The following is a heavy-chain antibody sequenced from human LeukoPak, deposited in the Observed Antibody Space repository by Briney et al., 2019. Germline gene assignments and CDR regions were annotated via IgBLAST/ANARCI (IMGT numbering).Heavy chain of an antibody. Sequence: GGSLRLSCAASGFTFSSYWMHWVRQAPGKGLVWVSRINTDGSSTSYADSVKGRFTISRDNAKNTLYLQMNSLRAEDTAVYYCARGRDFWSGHDAFDIWGQGTMVTVSS. J-gene: IGHJ3*02. V-gene: IGHV3-74*01. CDR3: ARGRDFWSGHDAFDI. CDR1: GFTFSSYW. CDR2: INTDGSST. D-gene: IGHD3-3*01.